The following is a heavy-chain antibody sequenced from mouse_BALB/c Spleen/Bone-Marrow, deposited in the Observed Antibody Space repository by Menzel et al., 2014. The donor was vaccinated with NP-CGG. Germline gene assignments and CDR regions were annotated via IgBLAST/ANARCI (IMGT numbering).Heavy chain of an antibody. CDR3: APYYYGRWFAN. J-gene: IGHJ3*01. CDR2: IDPANGNI. D-gene: IGHD1-1*01. CDR1: GFNIKDTY. Sequence: VQLVESGAELVKPGASVKLSCTASGFNIKDTYMHWVKQRPEQGLEWIGRIDPANGNIKYDPKFQGKATITADTSSNTAYLQLSSLTSEDTAVYYCAPYYYGRWFANWGQGTLVTVSA. V-gene: IGHV14-3*02.